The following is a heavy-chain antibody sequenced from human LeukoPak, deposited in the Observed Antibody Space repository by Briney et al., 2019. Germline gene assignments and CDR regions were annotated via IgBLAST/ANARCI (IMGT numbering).Heavy chain of an antibody. CDR3: GRAEWFGALVI. J-gene: IGHJ3*02. V-gene: IGHV1-46*01. CDR1: GYTFTSYY. Sequence: GASVKVSCKASGYTFTSYYNHWVRQAPVQGLEWLGVINPSDGTTTYAQKFQDRVTMTRDTSASAVYLELSSLTFEDTAMYYCGRAEWFGALVIWGQGTMITVSP. D-gene: IGHD3-10*01. CDR2: INPSDGTT.